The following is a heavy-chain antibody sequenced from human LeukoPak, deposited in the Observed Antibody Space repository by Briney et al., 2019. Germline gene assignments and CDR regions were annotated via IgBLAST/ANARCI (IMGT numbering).Heavy chain of an antibody. CDR2: INHSGST. Sequence: KSSETLSLTCGVYGGSFSGYYWSWIRQPPGKGLEWIGEINHSGSTNYNPSLKSRVTISVDTSKNQFSLKLSSVTAADTAVYYCARGAINYYDSSGYYGPWGQGTLVTVSS. D-gene: IGHD3-22*01. J-gene: IGHJ4*02. CDR1: GGSFSGYY. CDR3: ARGAINYYDSSGYYGP. V-gene: IGHV4-34*01.